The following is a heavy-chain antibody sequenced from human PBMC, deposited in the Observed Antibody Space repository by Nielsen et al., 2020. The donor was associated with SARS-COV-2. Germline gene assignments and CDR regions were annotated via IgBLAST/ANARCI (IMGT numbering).Heavy chain of an antibody. CDR2: ISSSSSYI. J-gene: IGHJ6*02. CDR1: GFTFSSYA. D-gene: IGHD6-6*01. CDR3: ARDWGARWGAARPGSHYYYGMDV. Sequence: GESLKISCAASGFTFSSYAMHWVRQAPGKGLEWVSSISSSSSYIYYADSVKGRFTISRDNAKNSLYLQMNSLRAEDTAVYYCARDWGARWGAARPGSHYYYGMDVWGQGTTVTVSS. V-gene: IGHV3-21*01.